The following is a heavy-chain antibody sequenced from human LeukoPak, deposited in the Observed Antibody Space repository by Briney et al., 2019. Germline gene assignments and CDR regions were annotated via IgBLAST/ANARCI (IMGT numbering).Heavy chain of an antibody. CDR3: VRIPNSANFXNWFDP. V-gene: IGHV3-21*01. D-gene: IGHD4/OR15-4a*01. CDR2: ISSSSDYI. J-gene: IGHJ5*02. CDR1: GFTFSSST. Sequence: GGSLRLSCAASGFTFSSSTMNWVRRAPGKGLEWVSSISSSSDYIYYADSVKGRFTISRDNAKNSLYLQMNSLRAEDTAVYYCVRIPNSANFXNWFDPWGQXTLVXXSS.